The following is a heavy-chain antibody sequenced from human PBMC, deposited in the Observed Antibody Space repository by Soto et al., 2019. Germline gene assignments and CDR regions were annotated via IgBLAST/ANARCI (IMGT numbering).Heavy chain of an antibody. D-gene: IGHD2-21*02. Sequence: SVKVSCKASGGTFSTYTMSWVRQAPGQGLEWMGGIIPMFGTTTYAENFQGRVTITADESTSTAYMELTSLRSEDTAVYYCATLPPRIVVMTTEIPSWGQGTLVTVSS. CDR1: GGTFSTYT. J-gene: IGHJ5*02. CDR3: ATLPPRIVVMTTEIPS. CDR2: IIPMFGTT. V-gene: IGHV1-69*13.